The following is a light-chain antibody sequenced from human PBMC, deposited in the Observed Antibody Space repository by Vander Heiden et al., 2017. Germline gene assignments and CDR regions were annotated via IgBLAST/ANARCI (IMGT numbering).Light chain of an antibody. CDR3: QSYDSRLTGHVV. J-gene: IGLJ2*01. CDR2: GNY. Sequence: QSVQTQPPSMSGAPGQGVTLSCTGRSPNIGAAYAVPWYQPLQGAVPNLLINGNYNRPAGGPDRFSGSKSGTSASMAITGLQAEDEADYYCQSYDSRLTGHVVFGGGTKLTVL. CDR1: SPNIGAAYA. V-gene: IGLV1-40*01.